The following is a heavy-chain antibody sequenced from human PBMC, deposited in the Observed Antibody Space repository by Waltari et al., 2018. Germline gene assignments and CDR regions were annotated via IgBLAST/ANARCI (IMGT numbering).Heavy chain of an antibody. CDR1: GFMFGHHW. CDR2: IKQDGTEK. D-gene: IGHD3-10*01. V-gene: IGHV3-7*01. Sequence: VQLVESGGGVIQSGGSLRLSCAASGFMFGHHWRSWVRQAPGKGLEWVANIKQDGTEKIYVNSVKGRFTILRDNAKNSLFLQMNSLRADDTGVYYCARILCDGSKCYNGLDVWGQGTAVTVSS. J-gene: IGHJ6*02. CDR3: ARILCDGSKCYNGLDV.